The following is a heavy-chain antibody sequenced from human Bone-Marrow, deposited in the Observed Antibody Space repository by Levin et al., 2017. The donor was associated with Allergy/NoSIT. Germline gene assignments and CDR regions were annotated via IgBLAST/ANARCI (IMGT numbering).Heavy chain of an antibody. J-gene: IGHJ4*02. CDR2: INTDGSST. V-gene: IGHV3-74*01. D-gene: IGHD6-19*01. CDR1: GFTFSRYW. Sequence: SGGSLRLSCAASGFTFSRYWMHWVRQAPGKGLVWVSRINTDGSSTNYADSVKGRFTISRDNAKNTLYLQMNSLRAEDTAVYDCVRSESVVAGTFDYWGQGTLVSVSS. CDR3: VRSESVVAGTFDY.